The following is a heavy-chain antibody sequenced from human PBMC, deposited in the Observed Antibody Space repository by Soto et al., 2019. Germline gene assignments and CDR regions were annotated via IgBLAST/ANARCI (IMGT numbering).Heavy chain of an antibody. D-gene: IGHD5-18*01. CDR3: AKDSGYNYGYAHGMDV. J-gene: IGHJ6*02. CDR2: FSVSGAST. Sequence: GGSLRLSCAASGFTFRSYAMIWVRQAPGKGLEWVSSFSVSGASTYYADSVRGRFTISRDTSKSTLYLQMNSLRAEDTAIYYCAKDSGYNYGYAHGMDVWGQGTTVTVSS. V-gene: IGHV3-23*01. CDR1: GFTFRSYA.